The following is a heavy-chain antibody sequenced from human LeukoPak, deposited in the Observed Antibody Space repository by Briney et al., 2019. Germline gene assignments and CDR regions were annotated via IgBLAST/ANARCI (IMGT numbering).Heavy chain of an antibody. V-gene: IGHV1-46*01. CDR3: ARDPRDTAMGEYGMDV. J-gene: IGHJ6*02. D-gene: IGHD5-18*01. CDR1: GYTFTSYY. CDR2: INPSGGST. Sequence: ASVRVSFMAAGYTFTSYYMHWVGPARGRGREWMGGINPSGGSTNYAQKFQARVTMTSDTSTSTVYMQLSSLRSEDTAVYYCARDPRDTAMGEYGMDVWGQGTTVTVSS.